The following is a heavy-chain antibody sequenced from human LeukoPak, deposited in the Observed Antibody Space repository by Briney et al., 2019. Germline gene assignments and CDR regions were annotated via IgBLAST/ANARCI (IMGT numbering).Heavy chain of an antibody. D-gene: IGHD4-17*01. V-gene: IGHV4-34*01. CDR1: GGSFGGYY. Sequence: SETLSLTCAVYGGSFGGYYWSWIRQPPGKGLEWIGEINDSGSTNYIPSLKSRVTISVDTSKNQFSLKLSSVTAADTAVYYCARHPFSYGAWFDPWGQGTLVTVSS. CDR3: ARHPFSYGAWFDP. CDR2: INDSGST. J-gene: IGHJ5*02.